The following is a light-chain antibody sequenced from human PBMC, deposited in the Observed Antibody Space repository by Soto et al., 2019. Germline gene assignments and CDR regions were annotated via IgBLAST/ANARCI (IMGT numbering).Light chain of an antibody. J-gene: IGLJ3*02. Sequence: QSALTQPASVSGSPGQSITISCTGTRSDVGGYNYVSWYQQHPGKAPKLIIYDVNNRPSGVSYRFSGSKSGNTASLTISGLQPEDESEYYCSSYTSSSSLGVFGRGTKLTVL. V-gene: IGLV2-14*03. CDR3: SSYTSSSSLGV. CDR1: RSDVGGYNY. CDR2: DVN.